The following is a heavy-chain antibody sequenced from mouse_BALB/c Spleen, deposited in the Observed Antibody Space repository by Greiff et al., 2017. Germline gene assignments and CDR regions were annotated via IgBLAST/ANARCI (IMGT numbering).Heavy chain of an antibody. Sequence: EVQLQQSGAELVKPGASVKLSCTASGFNIKDTYMHWVKQRPEQGLEWIGRIDPANGNTKYDPKFQGKATITADTSSNTAYLQLSSLTSEDTAVYYCASPLLRLYYFDYWGQGTTLTVSS. CDR2: IDPANGNT. J-gene: IGHJ2*01. D-gene: IGHD1-2*01. CDR3: ASPLLRLYYFDY. CDR1: GFNIKDTY. V-gene: IGHV14-3*02.